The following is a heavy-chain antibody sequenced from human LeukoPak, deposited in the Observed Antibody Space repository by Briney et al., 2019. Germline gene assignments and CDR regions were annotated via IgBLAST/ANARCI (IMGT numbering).Heavy chain of an antibody. Sequence: PGGPLSLPWAASGFTSGTYSMNWVRQAPGKGLEWVASINHNGNVNYYVDSVKGRFTISRDNAKNSLYLQMSNLRAEDTAVYFCARGGGLDVWGQGATVTVSS. V-gene: IGHV3-7*03. CDR3: ARGGGLDV. D-gene: IGHD3-16*01. J-gene: IGHJ6*02. CDR2: INHNGNVN. CDR1: GFTSGTYS.